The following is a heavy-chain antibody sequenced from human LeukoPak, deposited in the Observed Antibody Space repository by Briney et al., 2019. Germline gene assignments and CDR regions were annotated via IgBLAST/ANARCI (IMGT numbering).Heavy chain of an antibody. Sequence: PGGSLRLSCAASGFTFSSYAMHWVRQAPGKGLEYVSAISSNGGSTYYANSVKGRFTISRDNSKNTLYLQMNSLRAEDTAVYYCAKAFWGYQRVTAAFDIWGQGTMVTVSS. J-gene: IGHJ3*02. D-gene: IGHD3-16*01. CDR1: GFTFSSYA. CDR2: ISSNGGST. V-gene: IGHV3-64*01. CDR3: AKAFWGYQRVTAAFDI.